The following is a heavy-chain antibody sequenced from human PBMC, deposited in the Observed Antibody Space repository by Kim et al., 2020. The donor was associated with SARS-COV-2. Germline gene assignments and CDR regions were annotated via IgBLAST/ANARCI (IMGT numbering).Heavy chain of an antibody. J-gene: IGHJ4*02. Sequence: PPLQARVTLSAETSKNQFSLKLTSVTAADTAFYYCARAHSTGWYDADYYDYWGQGTLVTVSS. CDR3: ARAHSTGWYDADYYDY. V-gene: IGHV4-34*01. D-gene: IGHD6-19*01.